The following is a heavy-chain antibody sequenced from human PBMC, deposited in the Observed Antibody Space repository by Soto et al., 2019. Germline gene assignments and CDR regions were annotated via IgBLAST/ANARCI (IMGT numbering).Heavy chain of an antibody. V-gene: IGHV1-69*13. CDR1: GGTFSSYA. J-gene: IGHJ4*02. Sequence: ASVKVSCKASGGTFSSYAISWVRQAPGQGLEWMGGIIPIFGTANYAQKFQGRVTITADESTSTAYVELSSLRSEDTAVYYCARVKEEWELLLFFDYWGQGTPVTVSS. CDR3: ARVKEEWELLLFFDY. CDR2: IIPIFGTA. D-gene: IGHD1-26*01.